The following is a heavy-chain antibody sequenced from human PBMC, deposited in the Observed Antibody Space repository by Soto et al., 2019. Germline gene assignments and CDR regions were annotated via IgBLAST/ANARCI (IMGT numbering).Heavy chain of an antibody. CDR3: VGDFGRYFRSGYMDV. D-gene: IGHD3-9*01. Sequence: EVRLVESGGGLVKPGGSLRLSCAASGFTFSAFSMNWVRQAPGKGLEWLSSINEDSTYIYYGDSLRGRSTISRDNAKDSLYLQIDCLRAKDTAVYYCVGDFGRYFRSGYMDVWGDGATVIVS. J-gene: IGHJ6*03. CDR1: GFTFSAFS. V-gene: IGHV3-21*02. CDR2: INEDSTYI.